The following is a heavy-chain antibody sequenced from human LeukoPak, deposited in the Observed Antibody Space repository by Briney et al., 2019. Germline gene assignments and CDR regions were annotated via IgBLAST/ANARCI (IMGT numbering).Heavy chain of an antibody. CDR1: GGSFSGYY. CDR3: ARHGISGRYIDDY. Sequence: SETLSLTCAVYGGSFSGYYWSWIRQPPGKGLEWIGEINHSGSTNYNPSLKSRVTISVDTSKNQFSLKLSSVTAADTAVYYCARHGISGRYIDDYWGQGTLVTVSS. D-gene: IGHD6-19*01. CDR2: INHSGST. V-gene: IGHV4-34*01. J-gene: IGHJ4*02.